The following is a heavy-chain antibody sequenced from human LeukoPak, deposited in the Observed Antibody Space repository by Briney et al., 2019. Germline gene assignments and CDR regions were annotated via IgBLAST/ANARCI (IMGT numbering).Heavy chain of an antibody. Sequence: SQTLSLTCTVSGGSISSGSYYWSWLRQPAGKGLEWIGRIYTSGSTNYNPSLKSRVTISEDTSNNQFSLKLSSVTAADTAVYYCARERAHYYGSGSYIYFDYWGQGTLATVSS. CDR3: ARERAHYYGSGSYIYFDY. V-gene: IGHV4-61*02. D-gene: IGHD3-10*01. CDR1: GGSISSGSYY. CDR2: IYTSGST. J-gene: IGHJ4*02.